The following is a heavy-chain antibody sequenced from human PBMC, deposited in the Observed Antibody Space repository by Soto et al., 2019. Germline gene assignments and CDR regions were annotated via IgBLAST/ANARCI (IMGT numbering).Heavy chain of an antibody. J-gene: IGHJ4*02. CDR2: IYYSGST. Sequence: SETLSLTCTVSGGSISSSSYYWGWIRQPPGKGLEWIGSIYYSGSTYYNPSLKSRVTISVDTSKNQFSLKLSSVTAADTAVYYCASFLIVVVPAANAYFDYWGQGTLVPVSS. CDR3: ASFLIVVVPAANAYFDY. V-gene: IGHV4-39*01. CDR1: GGSISSSSYY. D-gene: IGHD2-2*01.